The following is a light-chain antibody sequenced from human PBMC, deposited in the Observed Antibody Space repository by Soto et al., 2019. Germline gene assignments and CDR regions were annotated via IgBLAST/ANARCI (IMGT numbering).Light chain of an antibody. CDR1: NSNLGAGYD. V-gene: IGLV1-40*01. CDR3: QAYDYSLTAFV. CDR2: GNR. J-gene: IGLJ3*02. Sequence: QSVLPQPPSGSGAPGPRVTISCTGKNSNLGAGYDVHWYQQLPGAAPKVVMFGNRNRPAGVTERVSGSKSGTSASLAITGLQAEDEADYYCQAYDYSLTAFVFGGGTKLTVL.